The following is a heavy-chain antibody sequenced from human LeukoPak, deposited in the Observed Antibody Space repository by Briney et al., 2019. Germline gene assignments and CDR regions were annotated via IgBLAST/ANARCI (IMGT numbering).Heavy chain of an antibody. V-gene: IGHV1-69*05. D-gene: IGHD6-6*01. CDR1: GGTFNNYA. Sequence: ASVTVSCKASGGTFNNYAISWVRQAPGQGLEWMGRIIPIFGTANYAQKFQGRVTITTDESTSTAYMQLSSLRSEDTAVYYCARRRPYSSSSEVWGQGTLVTVSS. J-gene: IGHJ4*02. CDR3: ARRRPYSSSSEV. CDR2: IIPIFGTA.